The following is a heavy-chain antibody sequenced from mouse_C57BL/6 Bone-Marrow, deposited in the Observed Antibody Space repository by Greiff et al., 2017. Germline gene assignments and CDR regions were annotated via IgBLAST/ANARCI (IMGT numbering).Heavy chain of an antibody. CDR3: ARYRRDGQEAMDY. V-gene: IGHV1-81*01. D-gene: IGHD2-3*01. CDR1: GFNIKDDY. J-gene: IGHJ4*01. CDR2: IYARSGNT. Sequence: QVQLKESGAELVRPGASVKLSCTASGFNIKDDYMHWVKQRTGQGLEWIGEIYARSGNTYYNEKFKGKATLTADKSSSTAYMELRSLTSEDSAVYFCARYRRDGQEAMDYWGQGTSVTVSS.